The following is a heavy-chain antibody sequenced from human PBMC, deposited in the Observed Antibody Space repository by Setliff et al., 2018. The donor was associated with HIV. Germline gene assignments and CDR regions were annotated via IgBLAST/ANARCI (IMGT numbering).Heavy chain of an antibody. J-gene: IGHJ2*01. CDR2: IYYSGST. V-gene: IGHV4-39*07. D-gene: IGHD2-2*01. CDR3: ARGPAEWQIVVVPAAHWYFDL. CDR1: GGSISSSNYY. Sequence: SETLSLTCAVSGGSISSSNYYWGWIRQPPGKGLEWIGTIYYSGSTYYNPSLKSRITISVDTSKKQFSLKLNSVTAADTAVYYCARGPAEWQIVVVPAAHWYFDLWGRGTLVTVSS.